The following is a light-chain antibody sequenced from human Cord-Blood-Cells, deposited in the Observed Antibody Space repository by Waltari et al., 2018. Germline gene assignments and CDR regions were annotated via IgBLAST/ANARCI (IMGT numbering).Light chain of an antibody. CDR3: SSYTSSSTVV. V-gene: IGLV2-14*01. CDR1: SSDVGGYNY. Sequence: QSALTQPASVSGSPGQSITISCTGPSSDVGGYNYVSWYQQHPGKAPKLMIYDVSNRPAGVSTRFSGAKPGNTASLPISGLQAEDEADYYCSSYTSSSTVVVGGGTKLTVL. J-gene: IGLJ2*01. CDR2: DVS.